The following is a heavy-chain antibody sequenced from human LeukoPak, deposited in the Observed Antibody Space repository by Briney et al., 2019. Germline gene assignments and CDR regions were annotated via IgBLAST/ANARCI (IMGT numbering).Heavy chain of an antibody. CDR2: ISDYNGDT. CDR3: ARDRIHSNWNYVAHY. Sequence: ASVKVSCKASGYTFISYGISWVRQAPGQGLEWMGWISDYNGDTNYAQKFQGRVTITADKSTSTAYMELSGLRSEDTAVYYCARDRIHSNWNYVAHYWGQGTLVTVSS. V-gene: IGHV1-18*01. D-gene: IGHD1-7*01. J-gene: IGHJ4*02. CDR1: GYTFISYG.